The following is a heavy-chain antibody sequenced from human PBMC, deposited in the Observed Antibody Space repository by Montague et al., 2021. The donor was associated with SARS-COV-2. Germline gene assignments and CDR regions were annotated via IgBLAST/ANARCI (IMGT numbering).Heavy chain of an antibody. Sequence: SETLSLTCAVYGGSFSGYYWIWIRQSPGEGLEWIAEINHSGTTNYNFNPSLRSRVTISVDTSKSQFSLELSSVTAADTGVYYCARWDPQTLTLIGLRGKSASDYWGRGTLVTVSS. J-gene: IGHJ4*02. CDR1: GGSFSGYY. CDR3: ARWDPQTLTLIGLRGKSASDY. D-gene: IGHD4-23*01. V-gene: IGHV4-34*01. CDR2: INHSGTT.